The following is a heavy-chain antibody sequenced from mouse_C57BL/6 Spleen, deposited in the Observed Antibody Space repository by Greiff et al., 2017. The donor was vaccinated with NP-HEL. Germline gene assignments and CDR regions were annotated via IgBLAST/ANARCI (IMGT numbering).Heavy chain of an antibody. CDR2: IDPETGGT. J-gene: IGHJ2*01. CDR3: TKALYYYGSFDY. D-gene: IGHD1-1*01. CDR1: GYTFTDYE. Sequence: QVQLQQSGAELVRPGASVTLSCKASGYTFTDYEMHWVKQTPVHGLEWIGAIDPETGGTAYNQKFKGKAILTADKSSSTAYMELRSLTSEDSAVYYCTKALYYYGSFDYWGQGTTLTVSS. V-gene: IGHV1-15*01.